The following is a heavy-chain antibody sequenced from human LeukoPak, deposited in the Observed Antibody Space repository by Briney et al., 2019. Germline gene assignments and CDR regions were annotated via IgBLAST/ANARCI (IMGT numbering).Heavy chain of an antibody. CDR2: IYYSGST. Sequence: PSETLSLTCTVSGGSISSYYWTWIRQPPGKGLEWIGSIYYSGSTYYNPSLKSRVTISVDTSKNQFSLKLSSVTAADTAVYYCARDQVDTAMVEGFDYWGQGTLVTVSS. V-gene: IGHV4-39*07. J-gene: IGHJ4*02. D-gene: IGHD5-18*01. CDR3: ARDQVDTAMVEGFDY. CDR1: GGSISSYY.